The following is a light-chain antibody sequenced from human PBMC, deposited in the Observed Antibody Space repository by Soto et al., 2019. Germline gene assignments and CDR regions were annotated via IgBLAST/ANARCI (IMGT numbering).Light chain of an antibody. J-gene: IGLJ2*01. V-gene: IGLV1-44*01. CDR1: ASNIGRNT. CDR3: ASWDDSLNVV. CDR2: SND. Sequence: QLALTQPPSASGTPGQRVTISCSGSASNIGRNTVSWYQHLPGTTPKIVIYSNDQRPSGVPDRFTASKSGTSASLAISGLQSEDEADYYCASWDDSLNVVFGGGTKLTVL.